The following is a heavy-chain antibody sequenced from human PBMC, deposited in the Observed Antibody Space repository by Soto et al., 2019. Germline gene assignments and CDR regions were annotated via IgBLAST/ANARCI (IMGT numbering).Heavy chain of an antibody. CDR2: MNPNSGNT. CDR3: ARGASP. CDR1: GYTFTSSD. Sequence: QVQLVQSGAEVKKPGASVKVSCKASGYTFTSSDINWVRQATGQGLEWLGWMNPNSGNTGYAQKFQGRITLTRSTSINTSYLELSSLSSDYSAVYYCARGASPWGQGTLVTVSS. V-gene: IGHV1-8*01. J-gene: IGHJ5*02.